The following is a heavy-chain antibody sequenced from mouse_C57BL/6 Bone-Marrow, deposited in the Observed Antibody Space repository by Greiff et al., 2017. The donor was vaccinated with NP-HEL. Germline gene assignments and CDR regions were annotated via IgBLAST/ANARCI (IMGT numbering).Heavy chain of an antibody. CDR2: INPSSGYT. V-gene: IGHV1-4*01. CDR3: AKSYYYYGSSGFFFDY. J-gene: IGHJ2*01. Sequence: QVQLKQSGAELARPGASVKMSCKASGYTFTSYTMHWVKQRPGQGLEWIGYINPSSGYTKYNQKFKDKATLTADKSSSTAYMQLSSLTSEDSAVYYCAKSYYYYGSSGFFFDYWGQGTTLTVSS. D-gene: IGHD1-1*01. CDR1: GYTFTSYT.